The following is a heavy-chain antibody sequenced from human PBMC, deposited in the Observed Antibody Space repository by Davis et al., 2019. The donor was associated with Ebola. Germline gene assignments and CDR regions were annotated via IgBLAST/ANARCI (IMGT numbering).Heavy chain of an antibody. Sequence: GGSMRLSCAASGFTASSNYMSWVRQAPGKGLEWVSVIYSGGSTYYADSVKGRFTISRDNSKNTLYLQMNSLRAEDTAVYYCAKVAARGVYWGQGTLVTVSS. V-gene: IGHV3-53*01. CDR1: GFTASSNY. J-gene: IGHJ4*02. D-gene: IGHD2-15*01. CDR2: IYSGGST. CDR3: AKVAARGVY.